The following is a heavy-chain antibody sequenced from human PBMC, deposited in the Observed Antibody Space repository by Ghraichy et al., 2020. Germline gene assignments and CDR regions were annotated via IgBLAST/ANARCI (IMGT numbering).Heavy chain of an antibody. Sequence: GGSLRLSCAASGFTFSGSAMHWVRQASGKGLEWVGRIRSKANSYATAYAASVKGRFTISRDDSKNTAYLQMNSLKTEDTAVYYCTRRSLWFGELFYAFDIWGQGTMVTVSS. V-gene: IGHV3-73*01. J-gene: IGHJ3*02. CDR2: IRSKANSYAT. D-gene: IGHD3-10*01. CDR1: GFTFSGSA. CDR3: TRRSLWFGELFYAFDI.